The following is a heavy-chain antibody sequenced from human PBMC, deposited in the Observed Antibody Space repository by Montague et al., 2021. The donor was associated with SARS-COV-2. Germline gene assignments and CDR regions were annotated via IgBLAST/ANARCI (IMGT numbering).Heavy chain of an antibody. J-gene: IGHJ6*02. D-gene: IGHD6-13*01. Sequence: SETLSLTCTVSGGSISSSSYYWGWIRQPPGKGLEWIGSIYYSGSTYYNPSLKSRVTISVDTPKNQFSLKLSSVTAADTAVYYCASVGRHQLVRLSGMDVWGQGTTVTVSS. CDR2: IYYSGST. CDR1: GGSISSSSYY. CDR3: ASVGRHQLVRLSGMDV. V-gene: IGHV4-39*07.